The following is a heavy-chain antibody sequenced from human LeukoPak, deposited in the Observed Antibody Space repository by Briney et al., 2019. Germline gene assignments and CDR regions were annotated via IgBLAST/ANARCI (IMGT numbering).Heavy chain of an antibody. Sequence: ASVKVSCKASGYTFSSYAISWVRQAPGQGLEWMGRIIPILGIANYAQKFQGRVTITADKSTSTAYMELSSLRSEDTAVYYCARDHRELVDYWGQGTLVTVSS. CDR3: ARDHRELVDY. J-gene: IGHJ4*02. V-gene: IGHV1-69*04. CDR2: IIPILGIA. D-gene: IGHD1-26*01. CDR1: GYTFSSYA.